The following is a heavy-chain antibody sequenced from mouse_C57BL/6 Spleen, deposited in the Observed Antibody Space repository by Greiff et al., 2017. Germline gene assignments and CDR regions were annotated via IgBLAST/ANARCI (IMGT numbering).Heavy chain of an antibody. CDR2: ISYDGSN. D-gene: IGHD2-4*01. CDR3: ARRGKDDYDEGALDY. Sequence: EVHLVESGPGLVKPSQSLSLTCSVTGYSITSGYYWNWIRQFPGNKLEWRGYISYDGSNNYNPSLKNRTSITRDTSSNQFFLKLNCVTTEDTATYYCARRGKDDYDEGALDYWGQGISVTVYS. CDR1: GYSITSGYY. J-gene: IGHJ4*01. V-gene: IGHV3-6*01.